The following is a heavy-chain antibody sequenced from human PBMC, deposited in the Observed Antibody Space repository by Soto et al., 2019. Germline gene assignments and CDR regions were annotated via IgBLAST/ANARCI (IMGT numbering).Heavy chain of an antibody. CDR1: GFTFSSYG. J-gene: IGHJ6*02. V-gene: IGHV3-30*18. CDR2: ISYDGSNK. Sequence: QVQLVESGGGVVQPGRSLRLSCAASGFTFSSYGMHWVRQAPGKGLEWVAVISYDGSNKYYADSVKGRFTISRDNSKNTLYLQMNSLRAEDTAVYYCAKDRGGITIFGVVTPSYYYHGMDVWGQGTTVTVSS. CDR3: AKDRGGITIFGVVTPSYYYHGMDV. D-gene: IGHD3-3*01.